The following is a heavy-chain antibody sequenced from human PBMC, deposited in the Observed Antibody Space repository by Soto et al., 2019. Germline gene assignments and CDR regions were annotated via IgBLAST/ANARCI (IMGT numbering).Heavy chain of an antibody. CDR2: IIPIFGTP. CDR1: GGIFSTYA. CDR3: ARDRDDYGSGNYYNRIDF. J-gene: IGHJ4*02. D-gene: IGHD3-10*01. V-gene: IGHV1-69*01. Sequence: QVQLVQSGAEVKKPGSSVKVSCKASGGIFSTYAISWLRQAPGQGLEWMGGIIPIFGTPNYAQRIRGRVTITADASTTTSYMELSRLKSEDTAVYYCARDRDDYGSGNYYNRIDFWGQGTLVTVSS.